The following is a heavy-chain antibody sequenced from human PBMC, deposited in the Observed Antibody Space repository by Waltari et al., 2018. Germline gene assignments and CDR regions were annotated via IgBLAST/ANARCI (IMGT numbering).Heavy chain of an antibody. Sequence: QVQLQESGPGLVKPSETLSLTCTVSVGPLSSYYWSWIRQPPGKGLEWIGYIDYSGSTNYNPSIKSLVTISVDTSKNQFSQKLSSVTAADTAVYYCARGGGYSYGFNWFDPWGQGTLVTVSS. J-gene: IGHJ5*02. CDR1: VGPLSSYY. CDR2: IDYSGST. D-gene: IGHD5-18*01. CDR3: ARGGGYSYGFNWFDP. V-gene: IGHV4-59*01.